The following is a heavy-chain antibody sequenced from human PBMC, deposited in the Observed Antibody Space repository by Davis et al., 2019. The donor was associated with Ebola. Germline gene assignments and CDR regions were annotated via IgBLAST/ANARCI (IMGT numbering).Heavy chain of an antibody. V-gene: IGHV3-7*03. J-gene: IGHJ4*02. CDR3: ASTIFEDY. CDR2: IKQDGSEK. D-gene: IGHD3-3*01. Sequence: PAGSLRLSCAASGFTFSNAWMTWVRQAPGKGLEWVANIKQDGSEKYYVDSVKGRFTISRDNAKNSLYLQMNSLRAEDTAVYYCASTIFEDYWGQGTLVTVSS. CDR1: GFTFSNAW.